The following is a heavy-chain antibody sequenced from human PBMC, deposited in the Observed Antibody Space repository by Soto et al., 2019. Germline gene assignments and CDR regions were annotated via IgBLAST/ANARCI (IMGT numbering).Heavy chain of an antibody. J-gene: IGHJ6*02. V-gene: IGHV4-39*01. D-gene: IGHD4-17*01. CDR3: ASTGDRYYYYGMDV. CDR2: IYYSGST. Sequence: SETLSLTCTVSGGSISSSSYYWGWIRQPPGKGLEWIGSIYYSGSTYYNPSLKSRVTISVDTSKNQFSLKLSSVTAADTAVYYCASTGDRYYYYGMDVWGQGTTVTVSS. CDR1: GGSISSSSYY.